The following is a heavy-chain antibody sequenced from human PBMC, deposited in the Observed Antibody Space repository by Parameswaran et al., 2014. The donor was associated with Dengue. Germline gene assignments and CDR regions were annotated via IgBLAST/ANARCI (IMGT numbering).Heavy chain of an antibody. CDR2: ISSSSSYI. D-gene: IGHD3-10*01. CDR3: ASDLRITMVRGESPSFDY. Sequence: KWIRQPPGKGLEWVSSISSSSSYIYYADSVKGRFTISRDNAKNSLYLQMNSLRAEDTAVYYCASDLRITMVRGESPSFDYWGQGTLVTVSS. J-gene: IGHJ4*02. V-gene: IGHV3-21*01.